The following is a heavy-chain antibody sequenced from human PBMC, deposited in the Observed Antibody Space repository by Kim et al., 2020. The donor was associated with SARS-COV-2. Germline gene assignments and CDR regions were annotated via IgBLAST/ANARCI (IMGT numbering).Heavy chain of an antibody. D-gene: IGHD6-19*01. CDR2: IGNSDETT. J-gene: IGHJ4*02. Sequence: GGSLRLSCAASGFTFTRNAMAWVRQAPGKGLQWVSAIGNSDETTYADSVKGRFTISRDTSKNTLYLQMNGLRAEDTAIYYCAKDVYRWAFDYWGRGTLVTVSA. CDR1: GFTFTRNA. CDR3: AKDVYRWAFDY. V-gene: IGHV3-23*01.